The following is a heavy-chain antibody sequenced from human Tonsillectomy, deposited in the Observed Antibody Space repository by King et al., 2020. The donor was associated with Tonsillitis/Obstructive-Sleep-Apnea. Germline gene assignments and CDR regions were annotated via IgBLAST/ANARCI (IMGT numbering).Heavy chain of an antibody. CDR2: IYYSGST. D-gene: IGHD3-16*01. V-gene: IGHV4-59*01. J-gene: IGHJ3*02. CDR3: ARDSIEGGASPFFDI. Sequence: VQLQESGPGLVKPSETLSLTCTVSGGSISSYYWSWIRQPPGKGLEWIGYIYYSGSTNYNPSPKSLVPISVDTSKNQFSLKLSSVTAADTAVYYCARDSIEGGASPFFDIWGQGTMVTVSS. CDR1: GGSISSYY.